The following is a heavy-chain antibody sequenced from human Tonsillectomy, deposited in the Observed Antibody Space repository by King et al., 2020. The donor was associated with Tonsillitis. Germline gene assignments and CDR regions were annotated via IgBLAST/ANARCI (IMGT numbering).Heavy chain of an antibody. CDR3: ARLTYTGAXTXYKTLPDY. J-gene: IGHJ4*02. Sequence: VTLKESGPALVKPXQTLTLTCTFSGFSLSTSGMCVSWIRQPPGKALEWLARIDWDDDKYYSTSLKTRXTXSKDTSKNQXVLRMTNMDPVDTATYHCARLTYTGAXTXYKTLPDYWGQGXLVTVSS. CDR1: GFSLSTSGMC. CDR2: IDWDDDK. V-gene: IGHV2-70*11. D-gene: IGHD3-10*01.